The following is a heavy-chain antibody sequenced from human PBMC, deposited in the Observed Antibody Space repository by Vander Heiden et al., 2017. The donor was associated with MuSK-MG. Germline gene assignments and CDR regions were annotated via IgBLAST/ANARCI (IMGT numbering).Heavy chain of an antibody. V-gene: IGHV3-15*01. CDR1: GFTFTNAR. CDR2: IKSKTDGETT. D-gene: IGHD1-26*01. J-gene: IGHJ4*02. Sequence: EVQLGESGGDLVEPGGSLRLSCVASGFTFTNARMSWVRQAPGKGLEWVGRIKSKTDGETTDYAAPVKDRFSISRDDSKNTLYLQMNSLKTEDTAIYYCNTDLRWEVSSVYWGQGTLVTVSS. CDR3: NTDLRWEVSSVY.